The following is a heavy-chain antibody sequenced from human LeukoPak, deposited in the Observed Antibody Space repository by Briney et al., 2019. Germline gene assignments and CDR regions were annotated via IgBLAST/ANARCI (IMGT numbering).Heavy chain of an antibody. J-gene: IGHJ4*02. D-gene: IGHD1-26*01. V-gene: IGHV3-48*02. CDR3: ASSGSYRFDY. CDR1: GFTFSSYS. CDR2: TTASGTAM. Sequence: PEGSLRLSCAASGFTFSSYSMNWVRQAPGKGLEWVSHTTASGTAMFYADSVKGRFTISRDNAKNSLYLQMNSLRDEDTAVYYCASSGSYRFDYWGQGTLVTVSS.